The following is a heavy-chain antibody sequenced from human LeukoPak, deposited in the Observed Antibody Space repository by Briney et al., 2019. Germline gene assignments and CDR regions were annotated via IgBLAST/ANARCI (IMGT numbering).Heavy chain of an antibody. CDR2: INHSGST. V-gene: IGHV4-34*01. D-gene: IGHD3-22*01. Sequence: SETLSLTCAVYGGSFSDYYWSWIRQPPGKGLEWIGEINHSGSTNYNPSLKSRVTISVDTSKNQFSLKLSSVTAADTAVYYCARVRYYYDSSGYTRGSYFDYWGQGTLDTVSS. J-gene: IGHJ4*02. CDR3: ARVRYYYDSSGYTRGSYFDY. CDR1: GGSFSDYY.